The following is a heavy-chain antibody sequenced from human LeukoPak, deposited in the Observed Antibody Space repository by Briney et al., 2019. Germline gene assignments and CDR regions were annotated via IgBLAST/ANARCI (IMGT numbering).Heavy chain of an antibody. CDR1: GFTFSSYA. D-gene: IGHD2-21*02. J-gene: IGHJ4*02. Sequence: GGSLRLSCAASGFTFSSYAMHWVRQAPGKGLEWVAVISYDGSNKYYADSVKGRFTISRDNSKNTLYLQMNSLRAEDTAVYYCASGEGEMTAFDYWGQGTLVTVSS. CDR3: ASGEGEMTAFDY. V-gene: IGHV3-30-3*01. CDR2: ISYDGSNK.